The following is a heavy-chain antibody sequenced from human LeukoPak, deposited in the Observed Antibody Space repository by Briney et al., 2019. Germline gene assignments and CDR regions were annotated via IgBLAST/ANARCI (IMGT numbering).Heavy chain of an antibody. CDR3: ARLWDSTGLYFYYYMDV. CDR1: GVSIRGDTYY. J-gene: IGHJ6*03. V-gene: IGHV4-39*01. CDR2: YHIGNT. Sequence: SETLSLTCTVSGVSIRGDTYYWGWIRQPPGKGLEWIGNYHIGNTYYNPSLKSRVTISEDTSKNEFSLRVNSVTAADTAVYYCARLWDSTGLYFYYYMDVWGEGTTVTVSS. D-gene: IGHD6-19*01.